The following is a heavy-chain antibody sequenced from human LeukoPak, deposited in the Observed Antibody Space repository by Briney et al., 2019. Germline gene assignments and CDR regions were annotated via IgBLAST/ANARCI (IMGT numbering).Heavy chain of an antibody. CDR1: GYTFTGYY. CDR2: INPNSGGT. V-gene: IGHV1-2*02. J-gene: IGHJ4*02. CDR3: ARDSLYAYYDILTGYYHFDQ. Sequence: ASVKVSCKTSGYTFTGYYVHWVRQAPEEGLEWMGWINPNSGGTNYALKFQGRVTMTRDTSISTAYMELSRLRSDDTAVYYCARDSLYAYYDILTGYYHFDQWGQGTLVTASS. D-gene: IGHD3-9*01.